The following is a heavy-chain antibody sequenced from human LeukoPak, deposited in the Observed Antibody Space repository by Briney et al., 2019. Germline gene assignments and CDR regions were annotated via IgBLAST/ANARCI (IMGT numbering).Heavy chain of an antibody. CDR3: ARGAGRGGLYGMDV. CDR2: ISYDGSNK. Sequence: GGSLRLSCAASGFTFRSYGMSWVRQAPGKGLEWVAVISYDGSNKYYADSVKGRFTISRDNSKNTLYLQMNSLRAEDTAVYYCARGAGRGGLYGMDVWGQGTTVTVSS. J-gene: IGHJ6*02. D-gene: IGHD3-10*01. V-gene: IGHV3-30*03. CDR1: GFTFRSYG.